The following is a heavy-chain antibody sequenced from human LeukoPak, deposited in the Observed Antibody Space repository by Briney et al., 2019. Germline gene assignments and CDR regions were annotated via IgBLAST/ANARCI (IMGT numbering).Heavy chain of an antibody. CDR2: ITGSGATT. J-gene: IGHJ4*02. Sequence: GGSLRLSCAASGFTFSGYAMSWVRQAPGKGLEWVSLITGSGATTYYAVSVRGRFTVSRDNSKNTLYLQLNSLRAGDAAVYFCAKGDCGGTCLLIDNWGQGTLVTVSS. CDR1: GFTFSGYA. D-gene: IGHD2-15*01. V-gene: IGHV3-23*01. CDR3: AKGDCGGTCLLIDN.